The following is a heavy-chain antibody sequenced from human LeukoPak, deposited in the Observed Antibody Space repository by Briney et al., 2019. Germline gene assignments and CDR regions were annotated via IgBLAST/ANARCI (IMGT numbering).Heavy chain of an antibody. CDR2: IRSERNKYAT. J-gene: IGHJ3*02. CDR1: GFTLSGSV. V-gene: IGHV3-73*01. Sequence: PGGSLKLSRARSGFTLSGSVIHWVRQAAGKGLEWVGRIRSERNKYATAYAASVKGRFTISRDDSKNTVYLHMDSLKTEDTALYYCSRLEDTSPIEVALDIWGQGTVVTVSS. CDR3: SRLEDTSPIEVALDI. D-gene: IGHD2-2*01.